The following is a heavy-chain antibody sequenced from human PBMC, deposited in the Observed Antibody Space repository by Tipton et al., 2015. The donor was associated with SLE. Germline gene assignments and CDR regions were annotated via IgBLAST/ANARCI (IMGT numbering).Heavy chain of an antibody. CDR3: ARARDGYIDAFDI. Sequence: TLSLTCTVSGGSISSGGYYWSWIRQHPGKGLEWIGYIYTSGSTNYNPSLRSRLTISVDTSKNQFSLKLSSVTAADTAVYYCARARDGYIDAFDIWGQGTVVTVSS. V-gene: IGHV4-31*03. J-gene: IGHJ3*02. D-gene: IGHD5-24*01. CDR1: GGSISSGGYY. CDR2: IYTSGST.